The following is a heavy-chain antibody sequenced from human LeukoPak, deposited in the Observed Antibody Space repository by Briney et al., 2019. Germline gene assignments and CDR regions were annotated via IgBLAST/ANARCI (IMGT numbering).Heavy chain of an antibody. CDR2: ISGSGGST. CDR3: APTFDSSGYQNVDY. Sequence: PGGSLRLSCAASGFTFSSYAMSWVRQAPGKGLEWVSGISGSGGSTYYADSVKGRFTISRDNSKNTLYLQMNSLRAEDTAAYYCAPTFDSSGYQNVDYWGQGTLVTVSS. J-gene: IGHJ4*02. CDR1: GFTFSSYA. V-gene: IGHV3-23*01. D-gene: IGHD3-22*01.